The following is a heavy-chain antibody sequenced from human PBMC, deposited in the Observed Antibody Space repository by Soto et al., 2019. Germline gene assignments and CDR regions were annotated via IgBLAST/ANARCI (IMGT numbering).Heavy chain of an antibody. CDR2: TSADNGDT. V-gene: IGHV1-18*04. J-gene: IGHJ4*02. CDR3: GRDKRGTCTSSICYYFDY. Sequence: QVQLVQSGAEVKEPGASVKVSCKASGYTFTHYGFSWVRQAPGQGLEWLAWTSADNGDTNYAPKLQGRVTLTTDTSTRTAYMELRSLRSDDTAVYYCGRDKRGTCTSSICYYFDYWGQGTLVTVSS. CDR1: GYTFTHYG. D-gene: IGHD2-2*01.